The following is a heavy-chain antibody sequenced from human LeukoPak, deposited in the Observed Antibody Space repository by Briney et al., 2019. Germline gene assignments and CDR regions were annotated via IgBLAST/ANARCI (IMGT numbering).Heavy chain of an antibody. CDR1: GYTFSDYY. V-gene: IGHV1-2*02. CDR2: INPNSGGT. J-gene: IGHJ4*02. CDR3: ARGYSSGWLDY. D-gene: IGHD6-19*01. Sequence: ASVKVSCKASGYTFSDYYIHWVRQAPGQGLEWMGWINPNSGGTNYAQKFQGRVTMTRDTSISTAYMELSRLRSDDTAVYYCARGYSSGWLDYWGQGTLVTVSS.